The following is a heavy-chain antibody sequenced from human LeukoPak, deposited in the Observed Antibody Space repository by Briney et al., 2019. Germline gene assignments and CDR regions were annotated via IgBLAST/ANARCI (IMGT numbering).Heavy chain of an antibody. CDR1: GFTFSSYM. CDR2: IKPDGGEK. Sequence: GGSLRLSCAASGFTFSSYMMTWVRQAPGKGLEWVANIKPDGGEKFYVDSVRGRFTISRDNAKNSLYLQMNSLRAEDTAVYYCAKRGYNFWSGYFFWGQGTLVTVSS. D-gene: IGHD3-3*01. CDR3: AKRGYNFWSGYFF. V-gene: IGHV3-7*03. J-gene: IGHJ4*02.